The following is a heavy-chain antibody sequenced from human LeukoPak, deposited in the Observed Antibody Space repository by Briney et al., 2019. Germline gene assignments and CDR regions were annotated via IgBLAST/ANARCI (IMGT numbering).Heavy chain of an antibody. CDR3: ARGGPAAGRFDY. CDR1: GFTFSSYA. Sequence: GGSLRLSCAASGFTFSSYAINWVRQAPGKGLEWVSYISSSGSTIYYADSVKGRFTISRDNAKNSLYLQMNSLRAEDTAVYYCARGGPAAGRFDYWGQGTLVTVSS. D-gene: IGHD6-13*01. J-gene: IGHJ4*02. V-gene: IGHV3-48*03. CDR2: ISSSGSTI.